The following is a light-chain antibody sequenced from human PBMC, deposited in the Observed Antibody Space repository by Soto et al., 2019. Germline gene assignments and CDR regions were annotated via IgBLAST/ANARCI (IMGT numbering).Light chain of an antibody. CDR3: ETWDSNTLV. J-gene: IGLJ2*01. CDR2: LEGSGSY. CDR1: SGHSSYI. Sequence: QSVLTQSSSASASLGSSVKLTCTLSSGHSSYIIAWHHQQPGKAPRYLMKLEGSGSYNKGSGVPDRFSGSSSGADRYLTISNLQFEDAANYYCETWDSNTLVFGGGTKLTVL. V-gene: IGLV4-60*02.